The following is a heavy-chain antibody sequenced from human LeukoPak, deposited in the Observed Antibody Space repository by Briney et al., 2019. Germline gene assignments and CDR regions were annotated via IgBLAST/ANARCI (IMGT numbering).Heavy chain of an antibody. Sequence: PGGSLTLSCAVSGFTFSSYSMNWVRQAPGKGLGLVSSISSSSSYIYYADSVKGRFTITRDNAKNSLYLQMNSLRAEDTAVYYCARGTTSIDYWGQGTLVTVSS. CDR1: GFTFSSYS. CDR2: ISSSSSYI. D-gene: IGHD4-17*01. J-gene: IGHJ4*02. CDR3: ARGTTSIDY. V-gene: IGHV3-21*01.